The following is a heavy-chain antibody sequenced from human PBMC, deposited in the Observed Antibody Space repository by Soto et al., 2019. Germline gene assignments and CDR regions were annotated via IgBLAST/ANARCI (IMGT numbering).Heavy chain of an antibody. V-gene: IGHV3-23*01. D-gene: IGHD2-2*01. Sequence: GGSLRLSFAAPGFPFLNFAMTWVRQAPGAGLEWVSSISGTDDYTYYPDSVKGRFTISSDNARNTLFLHIDNLRAYYTAVYYSAKRSRHHASPVYRFFDSCGRGTMVTVPS. CDR2: ISGTDDYT. CDR1: GFPFLNFA. CDR3: AKRSRHHASPVYRFFDS. J-gene: IGHJ4*02.